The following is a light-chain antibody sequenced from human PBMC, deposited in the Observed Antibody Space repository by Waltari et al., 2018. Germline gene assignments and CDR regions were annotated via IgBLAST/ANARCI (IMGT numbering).Light chain of an antibody. CDR2: DDS. J-gene: IGLJ2*01. V-gene: IGLV3-21*02. CDR1: SLCITS. CDR3: KVWDSSSDHVV. Sequence: SDVLTPPPSGSVAPGETAQIPCRGDSLCITSVHWYQQKPGQAPVLVIYDDSDRPSGIHERFSGSNSGNTATLTISRVEAGDEADYYCKVWDSSSDHVVFGGGTKLTVL.